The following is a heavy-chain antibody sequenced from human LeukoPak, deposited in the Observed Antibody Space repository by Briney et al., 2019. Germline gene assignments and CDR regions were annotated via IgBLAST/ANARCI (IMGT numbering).Heavy chain of an antibody. CDR2: IYSGGST. Sequence: GGSLRLSCPASGFTFCRHYMSWVRQAPGKGLEWVSVIYSGGSTYYADSVKGRFTISRDNSKNTLYLQMNSLRAEDTAVYYCARDIAYDSSDYYWPPFDYWGPGTLVTVSS. CDR1: GFTFCRHY. J-gene: IGHJ4*02. CDR3: ARDIAYDSSDYYWPPFDY. V-gene: IGHV3-53*01. D-gene: IGHD3-22*01.